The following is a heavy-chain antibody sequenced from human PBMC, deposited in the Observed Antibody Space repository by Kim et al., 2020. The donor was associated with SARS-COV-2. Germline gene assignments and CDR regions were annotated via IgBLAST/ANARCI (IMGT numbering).Heavy chain of an antibody. CDR1: GFSVSANS. CDR2: TYSGDST. V-gene: IGHV3-53*01. CDR3: TRGRPGPLGGYFDF. J-gene: IGHJ4*02. Sequence: GGSLRLSCAASGFSVSANSMSWVRQAPGKGLEWVSFTYSGDSTNYADSVKGRFTISGDSSKNTVDLQMNSLRAEDTAVYYCTRGRPGPLGGYFDFWGQGT.